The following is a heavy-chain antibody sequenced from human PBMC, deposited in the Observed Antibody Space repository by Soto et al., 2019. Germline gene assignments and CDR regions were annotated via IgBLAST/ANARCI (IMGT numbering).Heavy chain of an antibody. CDR2: INYSGRT. V-gene: IGHV4-39*01. J-gene: IGHJ4*02. Sequence: SETLSLTCTVSGGSISDSSHYWAWIRQPPGKGLEWIATINYSGRTYYNQSLRSRVTISVDTSRDQFSLNLNSVTAADTVVYYCARHFGNYGDWAFDFWGQGTLVTVSS. CDR3: ARHFGNYGDWAFDF. CDR1: GGSISDSSHY. D-gene: IGHD4-17*01.